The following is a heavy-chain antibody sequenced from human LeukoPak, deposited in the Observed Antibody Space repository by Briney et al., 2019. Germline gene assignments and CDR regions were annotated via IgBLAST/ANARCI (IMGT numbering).Heavy chain of an antibody. CDR2: IYHSGST. Sequence: SAETLFLTCAVSGGSISSSSGWSWVRQPPGKGLKWIGEIYHSGSTNYNPSLKSRVTISVDKSKNQFSLKLSSVTAADTAVYYCARDRGMDVWAKGPRSPSPQ. V-gene: IGHV4-4*02. CDR3: ARDRGMDV. CDR1: GGSISSSSG. J-gene: IGHJ6*04.